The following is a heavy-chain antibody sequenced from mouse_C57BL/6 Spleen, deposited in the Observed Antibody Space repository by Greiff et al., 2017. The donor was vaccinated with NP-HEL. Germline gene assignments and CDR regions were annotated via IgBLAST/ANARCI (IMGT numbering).Heavy chain of an antibody. CDR1: GFTFSDYY. CDR2: ISNGGGST. D-gene: IGHD4-1*01. V-gene: IGHV5-12*01. CDR3: ARPELTGTGWYFDV. Sequence: DVQLVESGGGLVQPGGSLKLSCAASGFTFSDYYMYWVRQTPEKRLEWVAYISNGGGSTYYPDTVKGRFTISRDNAKNTLYLQMSRLKSEDTAMYYCARPELTGTGWYFDVWGTGTTVTVSS. J-gene: IGHJ1*03.